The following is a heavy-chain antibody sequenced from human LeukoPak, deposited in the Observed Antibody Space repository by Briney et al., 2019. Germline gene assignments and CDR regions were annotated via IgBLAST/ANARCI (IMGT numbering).Heavy chain of an antibody. CDR1: GFTFSSYA. Sequence: GGSLRLSCAASGFTFSSYAMHWVRQAPGKGLEYVSAISSNGGSTYYANSVKGRFTISRDNSKNTLYLQMGSLRAEDMAVYYCARDNYYGSSPTVVDYWGQGTLATVSS. CDR3: ARDNYYGSSPTVVDY. V-gene: IGHV3-64*01. D-gene: IGHD3-10*01. CDR2: ISSNGGST. J-gene: IGHJ4*02.